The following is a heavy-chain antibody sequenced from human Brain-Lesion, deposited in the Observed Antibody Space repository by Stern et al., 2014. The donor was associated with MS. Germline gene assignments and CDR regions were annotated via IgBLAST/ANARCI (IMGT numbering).Heavy chain of an antibody. CDR2: IYYSGDT. J-gene: IGHJ5*02. V-gene: IGHV4-39*01. Sequence: QVQLQESGPGLVKPSETLSLTCTVAGGPVSSTSYAWAWIRQPPGKGLEWVGTIYYSGDTYYSPSLKSRLTISLATSKNQFSLPLRSVTAADTAVYYCAGEEDIRYCSGGSCTGNWFDPWGQGTLVTVSS. CDR3: AGEEDIRYCSGGSCTGNWFDP. CDR1: GGPVSSTSYA. D-gene: IGHD2-15*01.